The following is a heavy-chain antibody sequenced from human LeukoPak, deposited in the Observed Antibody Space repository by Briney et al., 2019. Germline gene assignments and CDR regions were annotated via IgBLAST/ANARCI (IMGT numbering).Heavy chain of an antibody. Sequence: GGSLRLSCAASGFAFSSYNMNWVRQAPGKGLEWVSYIGTTSGAIYYADSVKGRFTISRDSAKNSLYLQMNSLRAEDTAVYYCARFRTWGDKAFDYWGQGTLVTVSS. J-gene: IGHJ4*02. V-gene: IGHV3-48*01. CDR1: GFAFSSYN. CDR2: IGTTSGAI. CDR3: ARFRTWGDKAFDY. D-gene: IGHD2-21*02.